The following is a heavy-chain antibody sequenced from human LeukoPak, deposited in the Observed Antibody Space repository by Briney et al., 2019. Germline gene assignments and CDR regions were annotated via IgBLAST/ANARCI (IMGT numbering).Heavy chain of an antibody. CDR1: GGSFSGYY. CDR2: INHSGST. Sequence: PSQTLSLTCAVYGGSFSGYYWSWIRQPPGKGLEWIGEINHSGSTNYNPSLKSRVTISVDTFKNQFSLKLSSATAADTAVYYCARTFRESYYDFWSGYSTLDYWGQGTLVTVSP. J-gene: IGHJ4*02. V-gene: IGHV4-34*01. D-gene: IGHD3-3*01. CDR3: ARTFRESYYDFWSGYSTLDY.